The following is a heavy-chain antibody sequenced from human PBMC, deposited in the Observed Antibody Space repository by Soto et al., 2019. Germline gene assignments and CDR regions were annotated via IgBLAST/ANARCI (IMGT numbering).Heavy chain of an antibody. CDR2: IYYSGST. Sequence: SETMRLTWTVSGGNISNYCWSWIRKTPEKGLEWIEYIYYSGSTNYNPSLKSRVTISVDTSKNQFSLKLSSVTAADTAVYYCARDPDDYGDSWFDSWGQGTLVTVSS. D-gene: IGHD4-17*01. CDR3: ARDPDDYGDSWFDS. V-gene: IGHV4-59*01. J-gene: IGHJ5*01. CDR1: GGNISNYC.